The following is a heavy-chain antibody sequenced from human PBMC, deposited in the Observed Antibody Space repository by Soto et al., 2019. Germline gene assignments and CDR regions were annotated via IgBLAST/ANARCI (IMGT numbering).Heavy chain of an antibody. CDR1: GASMHTYY. V-gene: IGHV4-59*08. Sequence: SETLSLTCTVSGASMHTYYWGCFRQPPGKGLEWVGYIYYSGSTTYSPSLKSRVTISLDTSKNQFSLILNSVSAADTAVYYCARLGGYYQAFDQWGQGSLVTVS. CDR2: IYYSGST. CDR3: ARLGGYYQAFDQ. D-gene: IGHD3-22*01. J-gene: IGHJ4*02.